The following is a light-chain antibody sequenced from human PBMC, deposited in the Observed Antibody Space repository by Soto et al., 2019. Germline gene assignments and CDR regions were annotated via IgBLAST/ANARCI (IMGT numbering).Light chain of an antibody. Sequence: QSALTQPASVSGSPGQSITISCTGTSSDIGGYNYVSWYQQHPGKAPKVVIYEVSNRPLGVSNRFSASKSGNTASLIISGLQAGDEADYFCSSYRSTTTFGVFGTGTKVTVL. V-gene: IGLV2-14*01. CDR1: SSDIGGYNY. J-gene: IGLJ1*01. CDR2: EVS. CDR3: SSYRSTTTFGV.